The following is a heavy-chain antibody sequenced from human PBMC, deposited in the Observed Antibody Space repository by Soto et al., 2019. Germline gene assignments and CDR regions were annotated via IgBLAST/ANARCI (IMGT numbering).Heavy chain of an antibody. CDR2: TFYSGST. D-gene: IGHD2-15*01. V-gene: IGHV4-31*03. CDR3: ARGGSGDIVVVAAIDY. Sequence: SETLSLTCSVSGGSISSGDYYWSWVRQHPGKGLEWIGYTFYSGSTYYNPSLKSRVTISVDTSKNQFSLKLSSVTAADTAVYYCARGGSGDIVVVAAIDYWGQGTLVTVSS. CDR1: GGSISSGDYY. J-gene: IGHJ4*02.